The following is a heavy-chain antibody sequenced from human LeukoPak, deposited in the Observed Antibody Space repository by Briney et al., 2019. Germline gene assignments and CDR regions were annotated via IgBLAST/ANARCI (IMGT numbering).Heavy chain of an antibody. D-gene: IGHD4-23*01. Sequence: SVKVSCKASFYSFSTHGIRWVRQAPGQRLAWMGGIMPILGATNDEQKFQGRLTITTDRSTSTAYIELNNLSLEDTSLYYCASVATVGSLDNWGRGTRVSVFS. CDR3: ASVATVGSLDN. CDR1: FYSFSTHG. V-gene: IGHV1-69*05. J-gene: IGHJ4*02. CDR2: IMPILGAT.